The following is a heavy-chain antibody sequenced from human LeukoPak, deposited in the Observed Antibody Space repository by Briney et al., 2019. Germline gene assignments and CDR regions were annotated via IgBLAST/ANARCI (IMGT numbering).Heavy chain of an antibody. Sequence: ASVKVSCKASGGTFSSYSITWVRQAPGQGLEWMGRIIPILGIVKYAQKFQGRVTIRADKSTSTAYMELSSLRSEDTAVYFCARDRVVVRDNGDYYYGLDVWGQGTTVTVSS. J-gene: IGHJ6*02. D-gene: IGHD2-2*01. CDR3: ARDRVVVRDNGDYYYGLDV. CDR2: IIPILGIV. V-gene: IGHV1-69*04. CDR1: GGTFSSYS.